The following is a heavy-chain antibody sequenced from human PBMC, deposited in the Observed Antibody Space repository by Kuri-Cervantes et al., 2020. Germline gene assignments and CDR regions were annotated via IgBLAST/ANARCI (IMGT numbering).Heavy chain of an antibody. CDR2: IDWDDDK. V-gene: IGHV2-70*01. J-gene: IGHJ6*02. D-gene: IGHD6-13*01. CDR3: ERTIAAAVYGMDV. CDR1: GFSLSTRGMS. Sequence: SGPPLVKPTQTRTLNCVFSGFSLSTRGMSVSWIRQPPGQALEWLAHIDWDDDKYYSPSLKTRLTISKDTSNNQVVLTMTNMDPVDTATYYCERTIAAAVYGMDVWGQGPTVTVSS.